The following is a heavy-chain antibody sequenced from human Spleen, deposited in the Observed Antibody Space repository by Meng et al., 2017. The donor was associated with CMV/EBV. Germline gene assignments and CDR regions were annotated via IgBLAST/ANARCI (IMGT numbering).Heavy chain of an antibody. CDR3: AKVRWGTAVDAFDI. J-gene: IGHJ3*02. V-gene: IGHV3-23*03. CDR2: IYSGGSST. D-gene: IGHD2-8*02. Sequence: GESLKISCAASGFTFSSFDMNWVRQAPGKGLEWVSVIYSGGSSTYYADSVKGRFTISRDNSKNTLYLQMNSLRAEDTAVYYCAKVRWGTAVDAFDIWGQGTMVTVSS. CDR1: GFTFSSFD.